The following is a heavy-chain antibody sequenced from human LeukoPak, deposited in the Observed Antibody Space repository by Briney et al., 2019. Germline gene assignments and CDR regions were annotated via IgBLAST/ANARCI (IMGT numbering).Heavy chain of an antibody. CDR3: ARVDLSGYDSFYYFDY. D-gene: IGHD5-12*01. CDR1: GYTSTGYY. Sequence: ASVKVSCKASGYTSTGYYMHWVRQAPGQGLEWMGWINPNSGGTNYAQKFQGRVTMTRDTSISTAYMELSRLRSDDTAVYYCARVDLSGYDSFYYFDYWGQGTLVTVSS. V-gene: IGHV1-2*02. CDR2: INPNSGGT. J-gene: IGHJ4*02.